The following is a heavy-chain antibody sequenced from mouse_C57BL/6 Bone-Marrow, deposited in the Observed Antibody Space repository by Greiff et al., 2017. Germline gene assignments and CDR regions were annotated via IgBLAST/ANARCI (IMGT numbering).Heavy chain of an antibody. V-gene: IGHV1-50*01. D-gene: IGHD1-1*01. CDR1: GYTFTSYW. CDR3: ARHYGSSCYFDY. Sequence: QVQLKQPGAELVKPGASVKLSCKASGYTFTSYWMQWVKQRPGQGLEWIGEIDPSDSYTNYNQKFKGKATLTVDTSSSTAYMQLSSLTSEDSAVYYCARHYGSSCYFDYWGQGTTLTVSS. CDR2: IDPSDSYT. J-gene: IGHJ2*01.